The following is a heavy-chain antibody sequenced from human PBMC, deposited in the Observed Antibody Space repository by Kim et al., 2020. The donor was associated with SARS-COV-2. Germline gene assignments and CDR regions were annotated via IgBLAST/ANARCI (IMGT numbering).Heavy chain of an antibody. J-gene: IGHJ4*02. D-gene: IGHD2-15*01. CDR1: GFAFSNYW. CDR2: LSSDGSRT. CDR3: ATEWSLGY. Sequence: GGSLRLSCAASGFAFSNYWMHWVRQAPGKGLVWVSRLSSDGSRTSYADSVKGRFTISRDNAKNTLYLQMNSLRAEDTAVYYCATEWSLGYWGQGTLVTVS. V-gene: IGHV3-74*01.